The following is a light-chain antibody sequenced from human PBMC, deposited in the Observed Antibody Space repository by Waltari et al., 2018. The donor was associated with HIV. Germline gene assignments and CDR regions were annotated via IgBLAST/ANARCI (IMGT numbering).Light chain of an antibody. CDR1: TSNIGHTY. CDR3: GTWDTSLNAGV. J-gene: IGLJ2*01. Sequence: QSVLTQPPSVSAAPGQKVTISCSGSTSNIGHTYVFWYQQLPGTVPKLLIYDNYDRPSGIPDRFSGSKSGTSATLDITGLQTGDEADYYCGTWDTSLNAGVFGGGTKLTVL. CDR2: DNY. V-gene: IGLV1-51*01.